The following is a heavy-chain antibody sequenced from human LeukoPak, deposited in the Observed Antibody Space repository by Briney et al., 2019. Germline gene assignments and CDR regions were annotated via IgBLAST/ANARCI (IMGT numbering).Heavy chain of an antibody. CDR1: GFTFSSYS. CDR2: ISSSSSTI. CDR3: ARDGWVAAAGDRPHAFDI. D-gene: IGHD6-13*01. Sequence: GGSLRLSCAASGFTFSSYSMNWVRQAPGKGLEWVSYISSSSSTIYYADSVKGRFTISRDNAKNSLYLQMNSLRDEDTAVYYCARDGWVAAAGDRPHAFDIWGQGTMVTVSS. J-gene: IGHJ3*02. V-gene: IGHV3-48*02.